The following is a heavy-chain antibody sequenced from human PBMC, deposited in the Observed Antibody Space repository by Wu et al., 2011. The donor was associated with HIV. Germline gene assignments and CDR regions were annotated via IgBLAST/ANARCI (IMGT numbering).Heavy chain of an antibody. CDR1: GGTFSSSA. V-gene: IGHV1-69*14. CDR3: ARSGGPVPVDTQVYYYYYYMDV. J-gene: IGHJ6*03. CDR2: IIPIFGTP. Sequence: QVQLVQSGAEVKKPGSSVKVSCKASGGTFSSSAISWVRQAPGQGLEWLGGIIPIFGTPNYAHKFQGRVTITADKSTSTAYMALSSLTSEDTAVYYCARSGGPVPVDTQVYYYYYYMDVWGKGTTVTVSS. D-gene: IGHD2-2*01.